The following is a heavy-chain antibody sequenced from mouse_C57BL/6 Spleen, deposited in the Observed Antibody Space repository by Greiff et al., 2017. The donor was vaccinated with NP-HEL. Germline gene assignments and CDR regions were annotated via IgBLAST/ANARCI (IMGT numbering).Heavy chain of an antibody. CDR3: ARSITTHGYFDV. CDR1: GYTFTSYW. V-gene: IGHV1-69*01. Sequence: QVQLQQPGAELVMPGASVKLSCKASGYTFTSYWMHWVKQRPGQGLEWIGEIDPSDSYTNYNQKFKGKSTLTVDKSSSTAYMQLSSLTSEDSAVYYCARSITTHGYFDVWGTGTTVTVSS. D-gene: IGHD1-1*01. J-gene: IGHJ1*03. CDR2: IDPSDSYT.